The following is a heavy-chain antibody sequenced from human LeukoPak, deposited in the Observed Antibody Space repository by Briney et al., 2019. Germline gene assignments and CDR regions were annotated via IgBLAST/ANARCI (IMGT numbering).Heavy chain of an antibody. V-gene: IGHV1-69*05. CDR3: ARSFYDSSGFYYYYYYMDV. J-gene: IGHJ6*03. CDR1: GGTFSSYA. D-gene: IGHD3-22*01. CDR2: IIPIFGTA. Sequence: SVKVSCKASGGTFSSYAISWVRQAPGQGLEWMGGIIPIFGTANYAQKFQGRVTITTGESTSTAYMELSSLRSEDTAVYYCARSFYDSSGFYYYYYYMDVWGKGTTVTVSS.